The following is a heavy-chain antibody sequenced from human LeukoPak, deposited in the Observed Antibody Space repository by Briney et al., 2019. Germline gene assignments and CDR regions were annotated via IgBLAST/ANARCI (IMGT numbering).Heavy chain of an antibody. CDR1: GYTFTGYY. CDR2: INPNSGGT. V-gene: IGHV1-2*02. Sequence: ASVKVSCKASGYTFTGYYMHWVRQAPGQGLEWMGWINPNSGGTNYAQKFQGRVTMTRDTSISTAYMELSRLRSDDTAVYYCARGNLGYCSSTSCSNWFDPWGQGTLVTVSS. D-gene: IGHD2-2*01. J-gene: IGHJ5*02. CDR3: ARGNLGYCSSTSCSNWFDP.